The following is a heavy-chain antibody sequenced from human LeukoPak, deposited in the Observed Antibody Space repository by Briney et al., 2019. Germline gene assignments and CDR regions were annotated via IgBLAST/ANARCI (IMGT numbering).Heavy chain of an antibody. CDR1: GFTVSSNY. V-gene: IGHV3-53*01. Sequence: PGGSLRLSCAASGFTVSSNYMSWVRQAPGKGLEWVSVIYSGGSTYYADSVKGRFTISRDNSKNTLYLQMNSLRAEDTAVYYCARVLKYSYGTPGEFDYWGQGTLVTVSS. J-gene: IGHJ4*02. CDR2: IYSGGST. D-gene: IGHD5-18*01. CDR3: ARVLKYSYGTPGEFDY.